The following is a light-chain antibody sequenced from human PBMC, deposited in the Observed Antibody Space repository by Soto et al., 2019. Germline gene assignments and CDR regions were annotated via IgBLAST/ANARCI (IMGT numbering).Light chain of an antibody. V-gene: IGKV3-20*01. Sequence: EIVMTQSPATLSVSPGERVTFSCRASQSVSYYLAWYQQKPGQAPRLLISGASTRATGFPDRFSGSGSGTDFTLTIIRLEPEDFAVYYCQQHGISHITFGQGTRLEV. J-gene: IGKJ5*01. CDR2: GAS. CDR3: QQHGISHIT. CDR1: QSVSYY.